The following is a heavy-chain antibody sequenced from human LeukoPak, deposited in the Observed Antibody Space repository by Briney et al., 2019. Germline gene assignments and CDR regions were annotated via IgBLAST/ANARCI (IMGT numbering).Heavy chain of an antibody. Sequence: TPSETLSLTCTVSGGSISSYYWSWIRQPPGKGLEWIGYIYYSGSTNYNPSLKSRVTISVDTSKNQFSLKLSSVTAADTAVYYCARESSITMIVVVINHGYFDYWGQGTLVTVSS. CDR2: IYYSGST. CDR3: ARESSITMIVVVINHGYFDY. CDR1: GGSISSYY. D-gene: IGHD3-22*01. V-gene: IGHV4-59*12. J-gene: IGHJ4*02.